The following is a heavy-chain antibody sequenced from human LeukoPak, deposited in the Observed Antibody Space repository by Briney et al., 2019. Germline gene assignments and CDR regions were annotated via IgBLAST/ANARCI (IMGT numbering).Heavy chain of an antibody. Sequence: GASVKVSCKASGYTFTNYAMQWVRQAPGQRPEWMGRITAGNGNTKYSQKFQGRVTITRDTSSSIAYMELSSLRSEDTAMYYCARGNYGDYVWPEYFQHWGQGTLVTVSS. D-gene: IGHD4-17*01. V-gene: IGHV1-3*01. CDR2: ITAGNGNT. CDR1: GYTFTNYA. J-gene: IGHJ1*01. CDR3: ARGNYGDYVWPEYFQH.